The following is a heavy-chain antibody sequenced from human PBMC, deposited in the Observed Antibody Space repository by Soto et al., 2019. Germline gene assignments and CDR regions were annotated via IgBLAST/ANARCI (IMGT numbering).Heavy chain of an antibody. CDR3: ARSVGSGGVIGGFDY. CDR1: GGTFNTYA. D-gene: IGHD3-16*02. CDR2: IFPMFDVP. V-gene: IGHV1-69*19. J-gene: IGHJ4*02. Sequence: QVQLVQSEPEMKKPGSAVKVSCKASGGTFNTYAMNWVRQVPGQGLEWMGGIFPMFDVPRYAQKFQGRVTITLDESSTTAYMDLSSLRFDDTAVYYCARSVGSGGVIGGFDYWGQGTLVSV.